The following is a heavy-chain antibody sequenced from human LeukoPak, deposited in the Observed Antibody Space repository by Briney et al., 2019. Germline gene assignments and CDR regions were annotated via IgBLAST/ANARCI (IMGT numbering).Heavy chain of an antibody. CDR1: GFTFSSYS. Sequence: NSGGSLRLSCAASGFTFSSYSMNWVRQAPGKGLEWVSSISSSSSYIYYADSVKGRFTISRDNAKSSLYLQMNSLRAEDTAVYYCARDLWNPAAAGLGYYYYYYYGMDVWGQGTTVTVSS. V-gene: IGHV3-21*01. D-gene: IGHD6-13*01. CDR3: ARDLWNPAAAGLGYYYYYYYGMDV. J-gene: IGHJ6*02. CDR2: ISSSSSYI.